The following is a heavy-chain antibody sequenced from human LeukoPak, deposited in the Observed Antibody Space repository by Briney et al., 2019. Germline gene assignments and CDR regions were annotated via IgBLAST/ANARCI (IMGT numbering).Heavy chain of an antibody. D-gene: IGHD3-10*01. Sequence: GGSLRLSCAASEFAFSNYAMSWVRQAPGKGLEWVSGINTGGEYTYYANSVKGRLTISRDNSKNTLYLQMNSLRAEDTAVYYCVKKGGGGYFDSWGQGTLVTVSS. V-gene: IGHV3-23*01. J-gene: IGHJ4*02. CDR1: EFAFSNYA. CDR3: VKKGGGGYFDS. CDR2: INTGGEYT.